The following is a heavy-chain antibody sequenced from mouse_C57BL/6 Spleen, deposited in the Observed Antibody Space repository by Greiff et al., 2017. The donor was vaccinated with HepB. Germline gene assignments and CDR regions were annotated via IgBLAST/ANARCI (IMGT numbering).Heavy chain of an antibody. CDR1: GYTFTSYW. CDR2: INPSSGYT. CDR3: ARGGDGYYWYFDV. D-gene: IGHD2-3*01. V-gene: IGHV1-7*01. Sequence: QVQLKESGAELAKPGASVKLSCKASGYTFTSYWMHWVKQRPGQGLEWIGYINPSSGYTKYNQKFKDKATLTADKSSSTAYMQLSSLTYEDSAVYYCARGGDGYYWYFDVWGTGTTVTVSS. J-gene: IGHJ1*03.